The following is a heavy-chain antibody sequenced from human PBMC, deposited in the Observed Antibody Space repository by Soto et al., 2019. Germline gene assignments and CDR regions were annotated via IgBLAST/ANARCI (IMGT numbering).Heavy chain of an antibody. Sequence: SETLSLTCTVSGDSISSYYWSWIRQPPGKGLEWIGSIYYSGSAYYNPSLKSRVIISVDTSKNQFSLKLSSVTAADTAVYYCARHYDFWSAVGDYYYGMDVWGQGTTVTVSS. CDR2: IYYSGSA. D-gene: IGHD3-3*01. J-gene: IGHJ6*02. V-gene: IGHV4-59*08. CDR3: ARHYDFWSAVGDYYYGMDV. CDR1: GDSISSYY.